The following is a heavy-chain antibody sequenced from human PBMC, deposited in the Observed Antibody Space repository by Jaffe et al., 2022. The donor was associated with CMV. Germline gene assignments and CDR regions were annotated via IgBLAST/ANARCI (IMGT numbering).Heavy chain of an antibody. CDR2: ISAYNGNT. CDR1: GYTFTSYG. CDR3: ARDLGGTPPLYYYYYGMDV. J-gene: IGHJ6*02. V-gene: IGHV1-18*01. D-gene: IGHD1-1*01. Sequence: QVQLVQSGAEVKKPGASVKVSCKASGYTFTSYGISWVRQAPGQGLEWMGWISAYNGNTNYAQKLQGRVTMTTDTSTSTAYMELRSLRSDDTAVYYCARDLGGTPPLYYYYYGMDVWGQGTTVTVSS.